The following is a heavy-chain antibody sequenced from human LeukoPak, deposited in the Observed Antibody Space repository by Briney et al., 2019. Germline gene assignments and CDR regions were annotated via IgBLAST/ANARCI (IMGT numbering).Heavy chain of an antibody. CDR1: GGSISSGSYY. CDR2: IYTSGST. J-gene: IGHJ4*02. V-gene: IGHV4-61*02. Sequence: MTSQTLSLTCTVSGGSISSGSYYWSWTRQPAGKGLEWIGRIYTSGSTNYNPSLKSRVTISVDTSKNQFSLKLSSVTAADTAVYYCARESPYYYDSSGYYKGVFDYWGQGTLVTVSS. CDR3: ARESPYYYDSSGYYKGVFDY. D-gene: IGHD3-22*01.